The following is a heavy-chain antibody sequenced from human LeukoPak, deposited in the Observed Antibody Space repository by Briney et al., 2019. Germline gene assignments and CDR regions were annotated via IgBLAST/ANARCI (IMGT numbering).Heavy chain of an antibody. D-gene: IGHD3-10*01. CDR3: ARDFYDPGSPFYY. CDR1: GFTFSSYS. CDR2: ISSSSSYI. J-gene: IGHJ4*02. V-gene: IGHV3-21*01. Sequence: GGSLRLSCAASGFTFSSYSMNWVRQAPGKGLEWVSSISSSSSYIYYADSVKGRFTISRDNSKNTLYLQMNSLRAEDTAVYYCARDFYDPGSPFYYWGQGTLVTVSS.